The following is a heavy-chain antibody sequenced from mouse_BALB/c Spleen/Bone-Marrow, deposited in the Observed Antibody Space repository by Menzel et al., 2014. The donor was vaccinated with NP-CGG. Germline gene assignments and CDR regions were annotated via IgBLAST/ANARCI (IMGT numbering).Heavy chain of an antibody. J-gene: IGHJ2*01. CDR2: INPDSSTI. Sequence: EVKLQESGGGLVQPGGSLKLSCAAPGFDFSRYWMSWVRQAPGKGLEWIGEINPDSSTINYTPSLKDKFIISRDNAKNTLHLQMSKVRSEDTALYYCARQGYYGKGDYWGQGTTLTVSS. V-gene: IGHV4-1*02. CDR1: GFDFSRYW. D-gene: IGHD2-1*01. CDR3: ARQGYYGKGDY.